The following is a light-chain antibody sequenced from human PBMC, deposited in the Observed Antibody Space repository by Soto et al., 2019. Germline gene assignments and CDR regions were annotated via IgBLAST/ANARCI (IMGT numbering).Light chain of an antibody. CDR2: GAF. J-gene: IGKJ1*01. Sequence: ETVMTQSPAILSLSPGERATLSCRASQSVDSSLAWYQQKPGQAPRLLIHGAFTRAPDIPARFSGSGSGTEFTLTINSLQSEDVAVYYCQRYYQWPRTFGQGTEVDVK. CDR1: QSVDSS. CDR3: QRYYQWPRT. V-gene: IGKV3-15*01.